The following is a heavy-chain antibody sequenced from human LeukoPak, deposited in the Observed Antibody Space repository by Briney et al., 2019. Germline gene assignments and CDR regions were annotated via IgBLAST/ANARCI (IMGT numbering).Heavy chain of an antibody. CDR1: GFTFISYG. D-gene: IGHD2-15*01. CDR3: AKDSCSGGTCYSHWLDP. V-gene: IGHV3-30*02. Sequence: GGSLRLSCAASGFTFISYGMHWVRQAPGKGLEWVTFIHCDGSDKYYADSVKGRFTISRDTSKNMLYLQMNSLRPEDTAIYYCAKDSCSGGTCYSHWLDPWGQGTLVTVSS. CDR2: IHCDGSDK. J-gene: IGHJ5*02.